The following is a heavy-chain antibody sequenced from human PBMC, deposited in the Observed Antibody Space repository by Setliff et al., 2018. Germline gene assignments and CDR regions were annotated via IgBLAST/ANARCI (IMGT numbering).Heavy chain of an antibody. J-gene: IGHJ3*01. V-gene: IGHV5-51*01. D-gene: IGHD6-13*01. CDR2: IYAGDSDT. CDR1: GYRFTTYW. Sequence: ESLKISCKGSGYRFTTYWIAWVRQKPGKGLEWMGVIYAGDSDTRYSPSFQGQVTFSADKSISTAYLQWSTLKASDTAMYYCARLGSSSWYNDVFDFWGPGTMVTVS. CDR3: ARLGSSSWYNDVFDF.